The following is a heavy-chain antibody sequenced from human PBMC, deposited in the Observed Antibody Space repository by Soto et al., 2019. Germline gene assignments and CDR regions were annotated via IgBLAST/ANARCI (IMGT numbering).Heavy chain of an antibody. CDR1: GASIRSFY. CDR2: IYNGERT. V-gene: IGHV4-59*01. J-gene: IGHJ4*02. D-gene: IGHD6-19*01. CDR3: EQTTGWPGFDY. Sequence: SSETLSLTCTASGASIRSFYWNWVRQFPRKGLEWIGHIYNGERTNYNPSLKSPVTISVDTSKNQFSLKLSSLPVADTAGHYCEQTTGWPGFDYWGQGPLVT.